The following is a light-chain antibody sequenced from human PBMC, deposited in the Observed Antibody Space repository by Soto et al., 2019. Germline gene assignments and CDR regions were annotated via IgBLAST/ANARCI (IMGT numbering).Light chain of an antibody. J-gene: IGLJ2*01. CDR2: HVV. V-gene: IGLV1-40*01. CDR3: CSYADGQTLA. CDR1: SSNLGAGYD. Sequence: QSVLTQPPSVSGAPGQRVTISCTGNSSNLGAGYDVHWYQQLPGAAPKLLIYHVVQRPSGVPDRFSGSKSGTTASLIISGLQAEDEADYFCCSYADGQTLAFGGGTQLTVL.